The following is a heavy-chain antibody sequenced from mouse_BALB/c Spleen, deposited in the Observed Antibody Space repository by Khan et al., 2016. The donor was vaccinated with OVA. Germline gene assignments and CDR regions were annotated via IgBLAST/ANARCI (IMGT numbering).Heavy chain of an antibody. Sequence: QLEESGPGLVKPSRSLSLTCTVTGYSITSGYAWNWIRQFPGNKLEWMGYISYSGVTSYTPSLKSRISITRDTSKNQFFLQLNSVTTEDTATYYCARGNYYGYYFDYWGQGTTLTVSS. CDR2: ISYSGVT. CDR3: ARGNYYGYYFDY. V-gene: IGHV3-2*02. D-gene: IGHD1-1*01. CDR1: GYSITSGYA. J-gene: IGHJ2*01.